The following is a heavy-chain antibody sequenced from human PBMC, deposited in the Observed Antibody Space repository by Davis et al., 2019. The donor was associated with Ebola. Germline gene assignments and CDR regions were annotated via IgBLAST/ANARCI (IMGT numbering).Heavy chain of an antibody. D-gene: IGHD5-24*01. J-gene: IGHJ4*02. Sequence: SETPSLTCTVSGGSISSSSYYWGWTRQPPGKGLEWIGSIYYSGSTYYNPSLKSRVTISVDTSKNQFSLKLSSVTAADTAVYYCARHWLATILDLEYYFDYWGQGTLVTVSS. CDR1: GGSISSSSYY. CDR3: ARHWLATILDLEYYFDY. CDR2: IYYSGST. V-gene: IGHV4-39*01.